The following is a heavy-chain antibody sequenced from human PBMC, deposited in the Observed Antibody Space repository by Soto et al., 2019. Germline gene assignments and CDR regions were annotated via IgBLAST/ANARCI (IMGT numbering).Heavy chain of an antibody. CDR2: ISYSGST. D-gene: IGHD2-15*01. J-gene: IGHJ4*02. CDR1: GGSISSGNYY. Sequence: QVQLQESGPGLVKPSQTLSLTCTVSGGSISSGNYYWSWIRQPPGKGLEWIGFISYSGSTYYSTSLKSRVTISVDTSKSQFSLNLSFVTAADTSVYYCATLGTPATGLSSFDYWGQRSLVTVSS. CDR3: ATLGTPATGLSSFDY. V-gene: IGHV4-30-4*01.